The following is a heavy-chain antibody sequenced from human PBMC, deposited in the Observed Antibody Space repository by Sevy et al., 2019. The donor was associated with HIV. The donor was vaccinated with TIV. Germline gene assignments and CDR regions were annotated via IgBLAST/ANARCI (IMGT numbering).Heavy chain of an antibody. D-gene: IGHD6-19*01. Sequence: GGSLRLSCAASGFTFSSYWMSWVRQAPGKGLEWVANIKQDGSEKYYVDSVNGRFTISRDNAKNSLYLQMNSLRAEDTAVYYCASGAGNGDYYYGMDVWGQGTTVTVSS. CDR1: GFTFSSYW. CDR2: IKQDGSEK. J-gene: IGHJ6*02. V-gene: IGHV3-7*01. CDR3: ASGAGNGDYYYGMDV.